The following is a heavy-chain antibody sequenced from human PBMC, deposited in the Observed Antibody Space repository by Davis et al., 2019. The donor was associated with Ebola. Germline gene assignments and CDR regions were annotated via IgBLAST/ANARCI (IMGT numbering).Heavy chain of an antibody. J-gene: IGHJ6*02. V-gene: IGHV3-7*03. CDR3: ARAGDGYNRNYYYYYGMDV. D-gene: IGHD5-24*01. Sequence: GGSLRLSCAASGFTFSSYSMSWVRQAPGKGLEWVANIKQDGSEKYYVDSVKGRFTISRDNAKNSLYLQMNSLRAEDTAVYYCARAGDGYNRNYYYYYGMDVWGQGTTVTVSS. CDR2: IKQDGSEK. CDR1: GFTFSSYS.